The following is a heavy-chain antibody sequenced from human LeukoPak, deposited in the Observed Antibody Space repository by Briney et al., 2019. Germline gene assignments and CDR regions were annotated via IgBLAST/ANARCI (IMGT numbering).Heavy chain of an antibody. CDR2: IKQDGSEK. Sequence: GGSLRLSCAASGFTFSKFALSWVRQIPGKGLEWVANIKQDGSEKYYVDSVKGRFTISRDNAKNSLSLQMNSLRAEDTAVYYCARDRLRAVRGVIKGFVDYWGQGTLVTVSS. D-gene: IGHD3-10*01. V-gene: IGHV3-7*01. CDR3: ARDRLRAVRGVIKGFVDY. J-gene: IGHJ4*02. CDR1: GFTFSKFA.